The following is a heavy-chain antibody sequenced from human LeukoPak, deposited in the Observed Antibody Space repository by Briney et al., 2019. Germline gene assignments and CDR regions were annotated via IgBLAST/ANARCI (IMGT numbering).Heavy chain of an antibody. CDR1: GGTFSSYA. J-gene: IGHJ4*02. Sequence: EAPVKVSCKASGGTFSSYAISWVRQAPGQGLEWMGGIIPIFGTANYAQKFQGRVTITTDESTSTAYMELSSLRSEDTAVYYCAGAAYYYDSSGYGFDYWGQGTLVTVSS. CDR2: IIPIFGTA. CDR3: AGAAYYYDSSGYGFDY. D-gene: IGHD3-22*01. V-gene: IGHV1-69*05.